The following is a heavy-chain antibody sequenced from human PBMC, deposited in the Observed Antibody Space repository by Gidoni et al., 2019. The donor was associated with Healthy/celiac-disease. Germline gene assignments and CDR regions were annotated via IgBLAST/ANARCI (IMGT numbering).Heavy chain of an antibody. CDR2: ISGSGGST. CDR1: GFTFSSYA. J-gene: IGHJ4*02. D-gene: IGHD6-19*01. Sequence: EVQLLESGGGLVQPGGSLRLSCAASGFTFSSYAMSWVRQAPGKGLEWVSAISGSGGSTYYADSVKGRFTISRDNSKNTLYLQMNSLRAEDTAVYYCAKDPGGWYEGPRYYFDYWGQGTLVTVSS. CDR3: AKDPGGWYEGPRYYFDY. V-gene: IGHV3-23*01.